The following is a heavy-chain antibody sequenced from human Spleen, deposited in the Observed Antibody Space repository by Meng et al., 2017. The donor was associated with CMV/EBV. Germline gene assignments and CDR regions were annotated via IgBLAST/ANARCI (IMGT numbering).Heavy chain of an antibody. J-gene: IGHJ3*02. D-gene: IGHD2-2*01. Sequence: GGSLRLSCKGSGLSFTSYWIAWVRQMPGKGLEWRGIIYPGDSDTRYRPSFQGQVTISADKSISTAYLQWSSLKASDSAMYYCASMSRSTRWTTHGAFDIWGQGTMVTVSS. CDR1: GLSFTSYW. V-gene: IGHV5-51*01. CDR2: IYPGDSDT. CDR3: ASMSRSTRWTTHGAFDI.